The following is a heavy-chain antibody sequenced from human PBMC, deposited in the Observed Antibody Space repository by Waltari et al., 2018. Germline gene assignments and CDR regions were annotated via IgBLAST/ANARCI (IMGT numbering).Heavy chain of an antibody. CDR3: ARGDSSEYSSSIIAY. D-gene: IGHD6-6*01. Sequence: QVQLQQWGAGLLKPSETLSLTCAVYGGSFSGYYWSWIRQPPGKGLEWIGEINHSGSPNYNPSLKSRVTISVDTSKNQFSLKLSSVTAADTAVYYCARGDSSEYSSSIIAYWGQGTLVTVSS. CDR1: GGSFSGYY. V-gene: IGHV4-34*01. CDR2: INHSGSP. J-gene: IGHJ4*02.